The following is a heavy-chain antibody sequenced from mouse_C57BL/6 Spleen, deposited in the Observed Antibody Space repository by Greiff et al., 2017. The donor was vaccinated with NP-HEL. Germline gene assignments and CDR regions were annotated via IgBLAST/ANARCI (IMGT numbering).Heavy chain of an antibody. CDR1: CYTFTSYW. D-gene: IGHD2-3*01. V-gene: IGHV1-5*01. J-gene: IGHJ1*03. CDR3: TRWGIYDGLYWYFDV. CDR2: IYPGDSDT. Sequence: EVQLQESGTVLARPGASVKMSCKTSCYTFTSYWMHWVKQRPGQCLAWIWAIYPGDSDTSYNEKFKVKAKLTTVTSAGTAYMEPSSLTNEDSAVFYCTRWGIYDGLYWYFDVWGKGTTVTVAS.